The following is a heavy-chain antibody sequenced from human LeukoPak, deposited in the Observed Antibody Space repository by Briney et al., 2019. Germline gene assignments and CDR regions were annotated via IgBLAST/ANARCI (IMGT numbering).Heavy chain of an antibody. Sequence: SETLSLTCTVSGGSISSSSYYWGWIRQPPGKGLEWIGSIYYSGSTHYNPSLKSRVTISVDTSKNQFSLKLSSVTAADTAVYYCARHKRIVATRLPTWFDPWGQGTLVTVSS. CDR1: GGSISSSSYY. D-gene: IGHD5-12*01. CDR2: IYYSGST. J-gene: IGHJ5*02. CDR3: ARHKRIVATRLPTWFDP. V-gene: IGHV4-39*01.